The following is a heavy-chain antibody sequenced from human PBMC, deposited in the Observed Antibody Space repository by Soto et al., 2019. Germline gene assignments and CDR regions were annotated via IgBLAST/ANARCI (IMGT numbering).Heavy chain of an antibody. D-gene: IGHD2-15*01. CDR2: LSGSGGTT. J-gene: IGHJ4*02. CDR3: AKCGGLGTPRGSGTCYCPIDY. V-gene: IGHV3-23*01. Sequence: GGSLRLSCAASGFSFSTYTMSWLRQAPGKGLEWVSCLSGSGGTTYYADSVEGRFTISRDTSKNTLYLQMNNLRADDTAVYFCAKCGGLGTPRGSGTCYCPIDYWGQGTPVTVSS. CDR1: GFSFSTYT.